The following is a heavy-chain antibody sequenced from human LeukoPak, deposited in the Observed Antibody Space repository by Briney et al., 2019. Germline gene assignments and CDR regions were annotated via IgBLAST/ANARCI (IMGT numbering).Heavy chain of an antibody. CDR2: IDSNSGET. D-gene: IGHD2-21*01. CDR3: ARFWHCGFSTCWAVNGFDY. Sequence: ASVKVSYKASGYSFIGYFIHWVRQAPGQGLEWMGWIDSNSGETHYAQKFQGRFTMTKDTSIKTAYMELSSLRSDDTAIYYCARFWHCGFSTCWAVNGFDYWGQGTEVTVSP. V-gene: IGHV1-2*02. CDR1: GYSFIGYF. J-gene: IGHJ3*01.